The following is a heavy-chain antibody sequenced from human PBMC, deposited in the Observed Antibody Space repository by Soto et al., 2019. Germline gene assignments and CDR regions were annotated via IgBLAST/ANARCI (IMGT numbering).Heavy chain of an antibody. D-gene: IGHD6-6*01. CDR1: GGSFSCYY. J-gene: IGHJ6*02. CDR2: TIHSGGT. CDR3: ARGGGSSWSYYPMDV. V-gene: IGHV4-34*01. Sequence: SETLSLTCAVFGGSFSCYYWIWIRQPPGKGLEWIGETIHSGGTNYSPSLRSRVTISLDTSNNQFSLSLYSVTAADTAVYYCARGGGSSWSYYPMDVWGHGTTVTVSS.